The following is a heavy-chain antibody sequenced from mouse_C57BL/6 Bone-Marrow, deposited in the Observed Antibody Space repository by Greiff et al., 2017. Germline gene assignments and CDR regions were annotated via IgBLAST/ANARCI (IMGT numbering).Heavy chain of an antibody. Sequence: VQLQESGAELVRPGASVKLSCTASGFNIKDYCMHWVKQRPEQGLEWIGRIDPADGDTEYAPKFQGKATLTADTSSNTAYLQLSSLTSEDTAVYYCSSPRWFGWFAYWGQGTLVTVSA. V-gene: IGHV14-1*01. D-gene: IGHD2-3*01. CDR3: SSPRWFGWFAY. CDR2: IDPADGDT. CDR1: GFNIKDYC. J-gene: IGHJ3*01.